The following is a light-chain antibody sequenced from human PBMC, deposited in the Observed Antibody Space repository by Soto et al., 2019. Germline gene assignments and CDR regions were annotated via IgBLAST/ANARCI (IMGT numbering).Light chain of an antibody. CDR3: QQVNGYPHT. V-gene: IGKV1-9*01. CDR2: DAS. J-gene: IGKJ2*01. Sequence: DIQLTQSPSFLSASVGDRVTITCRASQGISSHLAWYHQKPGKAPKLLIYDASTLQSGVPSRFSGSGFGTEFPLTISSLQHEDFATYWWQQVNGYPHTFGRGTKLEIK. CDR1: QGISSH.